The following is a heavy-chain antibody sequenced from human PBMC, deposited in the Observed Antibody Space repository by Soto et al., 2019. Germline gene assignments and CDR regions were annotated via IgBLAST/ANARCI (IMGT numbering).Heavy chain of an antibody. Sequence: SETLSLTCTVSGGSISSGGYYWSWIRQHPGKGLEWIGYIYYSGSTYYNPSLKSRVTISVDTSKNQFSLKLSSVTAADTAVYYCARVRVELWLSPSPAYLDYWGQGTLGTVSS. CDR2: IYYSGST. CDR3: ARVRVELWLSPSPAYLDY. V-gene: IGHV4-31*03. J-gene: IGHJ4*02. D-gene: IGHD5-18*01. CDR1: GGSISSGGYY.